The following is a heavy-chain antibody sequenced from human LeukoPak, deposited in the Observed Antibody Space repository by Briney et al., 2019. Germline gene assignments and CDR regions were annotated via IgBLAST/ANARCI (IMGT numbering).Heavy chain of an antibody. V-gene: IGHV3-30*18. J-gene: IGHJ4*02. CDR3: AKTYSSSWSIFDY. CDR2: ISYDGSNK. D-gene: IGHD6-13*01. CDR1: GFTFSSYG. Sequence: PGGSLRLSCAASGFTFSSYGMHWVRLAPGKGLEWVAVISYDGSNKYYADSVKGRFTISRDNSKNTLYLQMNSLRAEDTAVYYCAKTYSSSWSIFDYWGQGTLVTVSS.